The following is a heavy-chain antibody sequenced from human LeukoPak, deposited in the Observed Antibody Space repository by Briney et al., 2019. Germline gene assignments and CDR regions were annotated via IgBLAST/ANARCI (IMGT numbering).Heavy chain of an antibody. CDR2: IYPGDSET. J-gene: IGHJ3*02. Sequence: GESLKISCKGSGYSFTSYWIGWVRQMPGKGLEWMGIIYPGDSETKYSPSFQGQVTISADKSISTAYLQWSSLKASDTAMYYCARGPSTSSRLGIAFDIWGQGTMVTVSS. D-gene: IGHD2/OR15-2a*01. CDR3: ARGPSTSSRLGIAFDI. V-gene: IGHV5-51*01. CDR1: GYSFTSYW.